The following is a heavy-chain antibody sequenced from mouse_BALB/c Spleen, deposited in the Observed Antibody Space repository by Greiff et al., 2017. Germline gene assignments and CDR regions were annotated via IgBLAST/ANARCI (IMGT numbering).Heavy chain of an antibody. CDR1: GFTFSSYA. V-gene: IGHV5-9-3*01. CDR2: ISSGGSYT. Sequence: DVQLVESGGGLVKPGGSLKLSCAASGFTFSSYAMSWVRQTPEKRLEWVATISSGGSYTYYPDSVKGRFTISRDNAKNTLYLQMSSLRSEDTAMYYCARPRDDYAMDYWGQGTSVTVSS. D-gene: IGHD3-3*01. J-gene: IGHJ4*01. CDR3: ARPRDDYAMDY.